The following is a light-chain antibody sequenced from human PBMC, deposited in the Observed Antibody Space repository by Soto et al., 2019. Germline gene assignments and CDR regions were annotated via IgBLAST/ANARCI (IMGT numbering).Light chain of an antibody. CDR1: TSDIGSYNR. CDR2: DVS. J-gene: IGLJ3*02. CDR3: SSFTSSSTWV. Sequence: QSALTQPASVSGSPGQSITISCTGTTSDIGSYNRVSWYQQHPGKAPTLMMNDVSHRPAGVSDRFSGSKSGNTASLTISWLQAEDEADYYCSSFTSSSTWVFGGGTKLTVL. V-gene: IGLV2-14*03.